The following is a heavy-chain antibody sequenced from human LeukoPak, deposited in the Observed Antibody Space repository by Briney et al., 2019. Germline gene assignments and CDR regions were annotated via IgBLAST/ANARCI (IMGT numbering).Heavy chain of an antibody. D-gene: IGHD2-15*01. CDR1: GYSFTSYW. J-gene: IGHJ4*02. V-gene: IGHV5-51*01. CDR3: ARRRYCSGGSCYHSNEFDC. Sequence: GESLKISCKGSGYSFTSYWIGWVRQMPGKGLEWMGIIYPGDSDTRYSPSFQGQVTISADKSISTAYLQWSSLKASDTAMYYCARRRYCSGGSCYHSNEFDCWGQGTLVTVSS. CDR2: IYPGDSDT.